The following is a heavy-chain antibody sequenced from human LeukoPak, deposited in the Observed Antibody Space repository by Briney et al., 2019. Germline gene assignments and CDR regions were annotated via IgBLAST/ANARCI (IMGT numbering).Heavy chain of an antibody. CDR3: ARGDSSGYLY. J-gene: IGHJ4*02. D-gene: IGHD3-22*01. CDR2: ISSSSSTI. CDR1: GFTFSSHS. Sequence: PGGSLRLSCAASGFTFSSHSMNWVRQAPGKGLEWVSYISSSSSTIYYADSVKGRFTISRDNAKNSLYLQMNSLRVEDTAVYYCARGDSSGYLYWGQGTLVTVSS. V-gene: IGHV3-48*04.